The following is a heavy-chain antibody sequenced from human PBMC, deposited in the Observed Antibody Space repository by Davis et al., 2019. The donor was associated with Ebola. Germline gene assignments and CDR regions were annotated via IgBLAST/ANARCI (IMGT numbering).Heavy chain of an antibody. CDR3: ARVGYDILTGLGGIDY. D-gene: IGHD3-9*01. J-gene: IGHJ4*02. Sequence: PGGSLRLSCAASGFTFSSYAMHWVRQAPGKGLEWVAVISYDGSNKYYADSVKGRFTISRDNSKNTLYLQMNSLRAEDTAVYYCARVGYDILTGLGGIDYWGQGTLVTVSS. CDR2: ISYDGSNK. CDR1: GFTFSSYA. V-gene: IGHV3-30-3*01.